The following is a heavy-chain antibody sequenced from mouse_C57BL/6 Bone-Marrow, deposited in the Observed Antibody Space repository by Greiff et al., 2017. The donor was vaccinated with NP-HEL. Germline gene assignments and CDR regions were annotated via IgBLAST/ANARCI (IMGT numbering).Heavy chain of an antibody. CDR3: TTGYYSYAMDY. J-gene: IGHJ4*01. CDR1: GFNIKDDY. D-gene: IGHD2-3*01. CDR2: IDPENGDT. Sequence: EVKLQESGAELVRPGASVKLSCTASGFNIKDDYMHWVKQRPEQGLEWIGWIDPENGDTEYASKFQGKATITADTSSNTAYLQLSSLTSEDTAVYYCTTGYYSYAMDYWGQGTPVTASS. V-gene: IGHV14-4*01.